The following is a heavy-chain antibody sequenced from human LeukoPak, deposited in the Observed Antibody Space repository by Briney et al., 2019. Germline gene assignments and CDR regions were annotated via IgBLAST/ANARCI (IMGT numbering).Heavy chain of an antibody. Sequence: PSETLSLTCTVSGGSFSTYYWSWIRQPPGKGLEWIGYIYYSGSTNYNPSLKSRVTISVDTSKNQISLRLTSVTAADTAVYYCARSPTKRVPEDYWGQGTLVTVSS. D-gene: IGHD2-2*01. CDR3: ARSPTKRVPEDY. CDR2: IYYSGST. CDR1: GGSFSTYY. J-gene: IGHJ4*02. V-gene: IGHV4-59*12.